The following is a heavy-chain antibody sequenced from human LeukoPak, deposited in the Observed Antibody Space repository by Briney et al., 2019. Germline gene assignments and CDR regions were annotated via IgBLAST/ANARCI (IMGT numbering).Heavy chain of an antibody. D-gene: IGHD5/OR15-5a*01. CDR2: ISGSGGST. Sequence: GGSLRLSCAASGFTFSSYVMSWVRQAPGKGLEWVSTISGSGGSTYYADSVKGRFTISRDNPKNTLSLQMNSLRAEDTAVYYCSKARGSGVYEQSDYWGQGTQVTVSS. CDR1: GFTFSSYV. CDR3: SKARGSGVYEQSDY. J-gene: IGHJ4*02. V-gene: IGHV3-23*01.